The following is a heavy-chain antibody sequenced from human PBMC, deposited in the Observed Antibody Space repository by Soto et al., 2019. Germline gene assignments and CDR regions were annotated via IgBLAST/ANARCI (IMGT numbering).Heavy chain of an antibody. CDR3: AKSRVAFWSDLNY. V-gene: IGHV3-23*01. CDR2: ISGSGGST. D-gene: IGHD3-3*01. Sequence: SGGSLRLSCAASGFTFSSYAMSWVRQAQGKGLEWVSAISGSGGSTYYADSVKGRFTISRDNSKNTLYLQLNSLRAEDTAVYYCAKSRVAFWSDLNYWGQGTLVTVSS. CDR1: GFTFSSYA. J-gene: IGHJ4*02.